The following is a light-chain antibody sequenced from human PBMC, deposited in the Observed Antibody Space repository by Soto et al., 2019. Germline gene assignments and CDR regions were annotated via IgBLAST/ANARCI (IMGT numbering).Light chain of an antibody. Sequence: EIVLTQAPATVSLSPGERATLSCGASQSVSSSFLAWYQQKPGQAPRLLIFDASARAVDIPGRFSGSKSGTEFTLTISSLQPEDFAVYYCHYYDKWPPGTFGQGTKVDIK. CDR1: QSVSSSF. CDR2: DAS. CDR3: HYYDKWPPGT. J-gene: IGKJ1*01. V-gene: IGKV3D-20*01.